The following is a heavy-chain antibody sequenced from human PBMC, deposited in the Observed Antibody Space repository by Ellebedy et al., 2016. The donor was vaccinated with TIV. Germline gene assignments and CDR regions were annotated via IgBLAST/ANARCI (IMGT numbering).Heavy chain of an antibody. Sequence: GESLKISCAASGFTFSSYWMYSVRQAPGKGPVWVSRINSDGSNTNYADSVKGRFTISRDNAKNTLYLQMDSLRVEDTGVYYCAREGADRGASFFAYWGQGVTVTVSS. CDR1: GFTFSSYW. J-gene: IGHJ4*02. CDR3: AREGADRGASFFAY. V-gene: IGHV3-74*01. CDR2: INSDGSNT. D-gene: IGHD1-26*01.